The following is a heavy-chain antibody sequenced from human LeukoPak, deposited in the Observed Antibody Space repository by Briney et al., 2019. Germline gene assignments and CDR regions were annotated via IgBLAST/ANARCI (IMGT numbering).Heavy chain of an antibody. CDR2: IYYTGST. D-gene: IGHD3-9*01. CDR3: ARQYSDILPGYHRGELYWHVDL. Sequence: SETLSLTCTISGGSVSDYYWSWIRQSPGKGLEWIGYIYYTGSTTYNPSLKSRVTISLDTSKNQFSLKLSSVTAADTAVYYCARQYSDILPGYHRGELYWHVDLWGPGALVTVSS. V-gene: IGHV4-59*08. J-gene: IGHJ2*01. CDR1: GGSVSDYY.